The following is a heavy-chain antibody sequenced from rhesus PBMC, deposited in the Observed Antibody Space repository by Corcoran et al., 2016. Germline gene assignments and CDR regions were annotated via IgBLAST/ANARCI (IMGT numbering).Heavy chain of an antibody. D-gene: IGHD2-39*01. Sequence: QLQLQESGPGRVKPSETLSVTCAVSGGSISSSYGSWIRQAPGKGLEWIGYIYGSGSSTNYNPSLKSRVTLSVDTSKNQLSLKLSSVTAADTAVYYCASVVYASWYFDLWGPGTPITISS. CDR2: IYGSGSST. V-gene: IGHV4-169*02. J-gene: IGHJ2*01. CDR3: ASVVYASWYFDL. CDR1: GGSISSSY.